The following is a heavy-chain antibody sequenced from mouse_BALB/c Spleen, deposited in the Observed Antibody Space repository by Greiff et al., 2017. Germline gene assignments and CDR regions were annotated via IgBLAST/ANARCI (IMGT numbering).Heavy chain of an antibody. J-gene: IGHJ4*01. D-gene: IGHD1-1*01. CDR3: ARSYGSSYDYAMDY. CDR1: SYTFTDYA. CDR2: ISTYYGNT. Sequence: VQLQQSGPELVRPGVSVKISCKGSSYTFTDYAMHWVKQSHAKSLEWIGVISTYYGNTNYNQKFKGKATMTVDKSSSTAYMELARLTSEDSAVYYCARSYGSSYDYAMDYWGQGTSVTVSS. V-gene: IGHV1-67*01.